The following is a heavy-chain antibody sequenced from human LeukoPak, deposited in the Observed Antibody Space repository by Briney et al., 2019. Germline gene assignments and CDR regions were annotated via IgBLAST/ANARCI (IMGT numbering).Heavy chain of an antibody. Sequence: KPSETLFLACTVSGGSISTRTYSWGWIRQPPGEGLEWIASISYSGNTEYNPSLESRVTISVDTSKTQFSLKVNSMTAADTAVYYCASMAAGDYFDYWGQGTLVTVSS. CDR1: GGSISTRTYS. CDR2: ISYSGNT. CDR3: ASMAAGDYFDY. D-gene: IGHD6-13*01. J-gene: IGHJ4*02. V-gene: IGHV4-39*01.